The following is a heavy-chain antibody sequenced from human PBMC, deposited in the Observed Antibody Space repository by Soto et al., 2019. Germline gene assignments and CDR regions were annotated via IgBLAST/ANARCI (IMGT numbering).Heavy chain of an antibody. Sequence: EVQLLESGGGLVQPGGSLRLSCAASGFDFSNYAMSWVRQAPGKGLECISLISGTGVPTLYAESVKGRFSVSRDNSKDTLVLEMNNLRVDDTAMYYCAKSFCSSSSCFFLWVDPWGPGTLVTVSS. V-gene: IGHV3-23*01. CDR2: ISGTGVPT. CDR3: AKSFCSSSSCFFLWVDP. D-gene: IGHD2-2*01. J-gene: IGHJ5*02. CDR1: GFDFSNYA.